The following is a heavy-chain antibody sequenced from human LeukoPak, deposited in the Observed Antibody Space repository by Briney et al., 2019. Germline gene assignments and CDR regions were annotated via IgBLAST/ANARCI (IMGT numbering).Heavy chain of an antibody. V-gene: IGHV3-23*01. CDR1: GFTFSNYA. Sequence: GGSLRLSCATSGFTFSNYAVSWVRQAPGKGLEWVSAISGSAFYTYYAASVKGRFTISRDNSNNTVYVQMNSLRAEDTAVYYCAKDGGDYYGSGSYSYYYYGMDVWGQGTTVTVSS. D-gene: IGHD3-10*01. CDR3: AKDGGDYYGSGSYSYYYYGMDV. CDR2: ISGSAFYT. J-gene: IGHJ6*02.